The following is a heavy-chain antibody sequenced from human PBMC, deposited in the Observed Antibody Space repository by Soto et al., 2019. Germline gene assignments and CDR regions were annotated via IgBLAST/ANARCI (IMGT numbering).Heavy chain of an antibody. D-gene: IGHD1-26*01. CDR1: GYTFTSYG. Sequence: QAQLVQSGAEVKKPGASVKVSCRASGYTFTSYGYAWVRQAPGQGLEWMGWISAYNGDTNYAQKFLYRVTLTTDTSTTTVYMELRNLGSDDTAIYYCARSGAYCTSITCLFDAFWGLGTLVTVSS. J-gene: IGHJ4*02. V-gene: IGHV1-18*01. CDR2: ISAYNGDT. CDR3: ARSGAYCTSITCLFDAF.